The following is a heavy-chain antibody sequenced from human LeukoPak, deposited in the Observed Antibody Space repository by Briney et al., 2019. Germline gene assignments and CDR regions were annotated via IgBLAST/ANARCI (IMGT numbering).Heavy chain of an antibody. Sequence: GGSLRLSCAASGFTFSSHSMNWVRQAPGKRLEWVSYISTSSTTIYYADSVKGRFTISRDNAKNSLYLQMNSLRAEDTAVYYCARGPLIAAAGTWWGQGTLVTVSS. D-gene: IGHD6-13*01. CDR3: ARGPLIAAAGTW. J-gene: IGHJ4*02. V-gene: IGHV3-48*01. CDR1: GFTFSSHS. CDR2: ISTSSTTI.